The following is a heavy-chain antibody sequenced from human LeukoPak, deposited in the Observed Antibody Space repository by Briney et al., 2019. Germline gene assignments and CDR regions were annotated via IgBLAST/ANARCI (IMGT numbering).Heavy chain of an antibody. D-gene: IGHD6-13*01. CDR1: GFTISSFW. V-gene: IGHV3-66*01. CDR3: ARDPSSSWYPKAYFDY. Sequence: GGSLRLSCAASGFTISSFWMSWVRQAPGKGLEWVSVIYSGGSTYYADSVKGRFTISRDNSKNTLYLQMNSLRAEDTAVYYCARDPSSSWYPKAYFDYWGQGTLVTVSS. CDR2: IYSGGST. J-gene: IGHJ4*02.